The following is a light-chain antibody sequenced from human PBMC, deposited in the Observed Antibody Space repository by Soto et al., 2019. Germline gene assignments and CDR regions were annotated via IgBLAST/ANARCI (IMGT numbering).Light chain of an antibody. Sequence: QSVLTQPASVSASPGQSITISCTGTSSDVGGHIFVAWYQQHPDKAPKIILYEVSNRPPGVSNRFPGSKSGNTAFLTISGLQAEDEADYYCSSYTSSSTYVFGTGTKVTVL. V-gene: IGLV2-14*01. CDR1: SSDVGGHIF. CDR2: EVS. CDR3: SSYTSSSTYV. J-gene: IGLJ1*01.